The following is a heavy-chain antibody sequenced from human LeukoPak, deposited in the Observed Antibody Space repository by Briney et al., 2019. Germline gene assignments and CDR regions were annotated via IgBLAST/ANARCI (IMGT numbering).Heavy chain of an antibody. CDR3: ARREWVARNYYYYYYMDV. Sequence: ASVKVSCKASGYTFTGYYMHWVRQAPGQGLEWMGWINPNSGGTNYAQKFQGRVTMTRDTSISTAYMELSRLRSDDTAVYYCARREWVARNYYYYYYMDVWGKGTTVTVSS. D-gene: IGHD3-3*01. CDR2: INPNSGGT. V-gene: IGHV1-2*02. CDR1: GYTFTGYY. J-gene: IGHJ6*03.